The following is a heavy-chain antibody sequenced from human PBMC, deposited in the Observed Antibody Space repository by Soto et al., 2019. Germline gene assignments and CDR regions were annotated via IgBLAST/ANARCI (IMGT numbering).Heavy chain of an antibody. CDR3: AKDRFTLNPYYFDY. CDR1: GFTFRSYA. V-gene: IGHV3-23*01. CDR2: ISGSGDGT. J-gene: IGHJ4*02. Sequence: GGSLRLSCAASGFTFRSYAMNWVRQAPGKGLEWVSGISGSGDGTFYADSVKGRFSISRDNSDNMVDLQMNSLRAEDTAVYYCAKDRFTLNPYYFDYWGQGTLVTVSS.